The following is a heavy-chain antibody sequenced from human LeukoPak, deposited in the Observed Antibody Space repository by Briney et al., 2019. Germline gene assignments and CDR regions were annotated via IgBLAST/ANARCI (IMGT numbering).Heavy chain of an antibody. V-gene: IGHV1-2*02. CDR3: ARGRGGYYDSSGYLN. CDR2: INPNSGGT. CDR1: GYTFTGYY. J-gene: IGHJ4*02. D-gene: IGHD3-22*01. Sequence: ASVKVSCKASGYTFTGYYMHWVRQAPGQGLEWMGWINPNSGGTNYAQKFQGRVTMTRDTSISTAYMELSRLRSDDTAVYYCARGRGGYYDSSGYLNWGQGTLVTVSS.